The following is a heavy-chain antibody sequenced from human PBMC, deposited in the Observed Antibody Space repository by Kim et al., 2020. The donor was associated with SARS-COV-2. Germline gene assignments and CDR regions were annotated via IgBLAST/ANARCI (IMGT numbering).Heavy chain of an antibody. Sequence: YSPSFQGQVTMSVDKSINTAYLEWSSLKASDTAIYYCARSYSGDYGWFDPWGQGTLVTVSS. CDR3: ARSYSGDYGWFDP. J-gene: IGHJ5*02. D-gene: IGHD1-26*01. V-gene: IGHV5-51*01.